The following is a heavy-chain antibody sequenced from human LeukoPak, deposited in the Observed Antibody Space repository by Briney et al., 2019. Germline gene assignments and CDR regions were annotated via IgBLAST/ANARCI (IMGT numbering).Heavy chain of an antibody. D-gene: IGHD4-23*01. CDR1: GYTFTSYA. V-gene: IGHV1-3*01. Sequence: ASVKVSCKASGYTFTSYAMHWVRPAPGRGLAGMGWINACNGNTKYSQKLQGRVTITRDTSASTAYVELSSLRSEDTAVYYCARCQIVCGGKSRPLDYWGQGTLVTVSS. J-gene: IGHJ4*02. CDR2: INACNGNT. CDR3: ARCQIVCGGKSRPLDY.